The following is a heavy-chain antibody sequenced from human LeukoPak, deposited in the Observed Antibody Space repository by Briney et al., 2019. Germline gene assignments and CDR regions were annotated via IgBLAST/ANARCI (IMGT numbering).Heavy chain of an antibody. D-gene: IGHD3-10*01. V-gene: IGHV1-2*02. J-gene: IGHJ6*03. Sequence: GASVKVSCKASGYTFTSYDINWVRQATGQGLEWMGWINPNSGGTNYAQKFQGRVTMTRDTSISTAYMELSRLRSDDTAVYYCAREEITMVRGVDYMDVWGKGTTVTISS. CDR2: INPNSGGT. CDR3: AREEITMVRGVDYMDV. CDR1: GYTFTSYD.